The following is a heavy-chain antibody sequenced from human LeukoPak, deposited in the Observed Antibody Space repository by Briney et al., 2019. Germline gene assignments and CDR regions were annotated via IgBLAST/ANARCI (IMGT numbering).Heavy chain of an antibody. Sequence: SETLSLTCTVSGGSVTSGSYYWSWIRQPPGKGLEWIGYIYYSGSTYYNPSLKSRVTISVDTSNNQFSLKLSSVTAADTAVYYCARDVTKGYYSYGMDVWGQGTTVTVSS. V-gene: IGHV4-61*01. CDR3: ARDVTKGYYSYGMDV. D-gene: IGHD4-11*01. CDR2: IYYSGST. CDR1: GGSVTSGSYY. J-gene: IGHJ6*02.